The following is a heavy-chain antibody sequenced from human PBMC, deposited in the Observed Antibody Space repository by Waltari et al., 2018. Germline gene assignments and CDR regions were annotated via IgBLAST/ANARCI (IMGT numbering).Heavy chain of an antibody. Sequence: EVQLVESGGGLVQPGGSLRLSCAASGFTFSSYSMHWVRQAPGKGLEWVSYISSSSSTIYYADSVKGRFTISRDNAKNSLYLQMNSLRAEDTAVYYCARDLLPGIAASYFDYWGQGTLVTVSS. J-gene: IGHJ4*02. V-gene: IGHV3-48*01. D-gene: IGHD6-25*01. CDR1: GFTFSSYS. CDR2: ISSSSSTI. CDR3: ARDLLPGIAASYFDY.